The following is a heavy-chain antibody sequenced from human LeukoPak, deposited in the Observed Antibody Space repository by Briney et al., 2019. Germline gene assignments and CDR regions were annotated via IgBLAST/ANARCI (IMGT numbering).Heavy chain of an antibody. D-gene: IGHD2-15*01. CDR2: ISSNGGTT. V-gene: IGHV3-64*01. Sequence: PGGSLRLSCAASGFTVSSNYMSWVRQAPGKGLEYVSGISSNGGTTYYANSVKGRFTISRDNSKSTLYLQMGSLRTEDMAVYYCARASYCSGGSCYSANWGQGTLVTVSS. J-gene: IGHJ4*02. CDR3: ARASYCSGGSCYSAN. CDR1: GFTVSSNY.